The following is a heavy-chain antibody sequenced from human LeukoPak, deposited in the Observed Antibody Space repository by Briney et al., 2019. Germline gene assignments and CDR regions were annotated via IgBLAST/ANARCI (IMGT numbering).Heavy chain of an antibody. CDR1: GGSTSSYY. J-gene: IGHJ2*01. CDR2: IFYSVST. CDR3: ARRSLSPYWYFDL. V-gene: IGHV4-59*08. Sequence: SETLSLTCTVSGGSTSSYYWSWIGQPPGKGLEWIGYIFYSVSTDYNPSLKSRATISVDTSKNQFSLKLTSVTAADTAVYYCARRSLSPYWYFDLWGRGTLLTVSP.